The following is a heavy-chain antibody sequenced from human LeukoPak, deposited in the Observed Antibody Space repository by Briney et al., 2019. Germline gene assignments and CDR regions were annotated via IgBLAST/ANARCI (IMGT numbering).Heavy chain of an antibody. V-gene: IGHV3-30*03. CDR3: ARAQGLEFVDY. CDR1: GFTFSSYG. Sequence: GGSLRLSCAASGFTFSSYGMHWVRQAPGKGLEWVAVISYDGSNKYYADSVKGRFTISRDNAKNSLYLQMNSLRAEDTAVYYCARAQGLEFVDYWGQGTLVTVSS. J-gene: IGHJ4*02. D-gene: IGHD3-3*01. CDR2: ISYDGSNK.